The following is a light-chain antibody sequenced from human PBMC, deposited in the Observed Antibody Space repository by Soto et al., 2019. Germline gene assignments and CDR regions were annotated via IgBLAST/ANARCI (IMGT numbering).Light chain of an antibody. CDR2: GAS. J-gene: IGKJ5*01. CDR1: QSVSTN. CDR3: QQYNNWPPIT. V-gene: IGKV3-15*01. Sequence: EIVLTQSPATLSVSPGESATHSCSASQSVSTNLAWYQQQPGQAPRLLIYGASTRATGISVRFSGSGSGTEFTLTISSLQSEDYAVYYCQQYNNWPPITFGQGTRLEI.